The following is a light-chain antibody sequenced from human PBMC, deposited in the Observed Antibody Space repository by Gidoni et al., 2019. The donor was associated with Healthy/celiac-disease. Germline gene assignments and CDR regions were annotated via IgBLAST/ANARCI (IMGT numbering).Light chain of an antibody. CDR2: WAS. Sequence: DLVMTQSPDSLAVSLGERATINCKSSQSVLYSSNNQNYLAWYQQKPGQPPKLLIYWASTRESGVPDRFSGSGSGTDFTLTISSLQAEDVAVYYCQQYYSTRTFGQGTKVEIK. CDR1: QSVLYSSNNQNY. CDR3: QQYYSTRT. V-gene: IGKV4-1*01. J-gene: IGKJ1*01.